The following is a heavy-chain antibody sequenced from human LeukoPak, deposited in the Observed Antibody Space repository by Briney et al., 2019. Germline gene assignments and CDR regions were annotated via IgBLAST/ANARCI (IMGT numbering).Heavy chain of an antibody. CDR3: AKEAMVRGVMGDDAFDI. CDR1: GFTFDDYA. J-gene: IGHJ3*02. CDR2: ISWNSGSI. Sequence: GRSLRLSCAASGFTFDDYAMHWVRQAPGKGLEWVSGISWNSGSIGYADSVKGRFTISRDNAKNSLYLQMNSLRAEDMALYYCAKEAMVRGVMGDDAFDIWGQGTMVTVSS. D-gene: IGHD3-10*01. V-gene: IGHV3-9*03.